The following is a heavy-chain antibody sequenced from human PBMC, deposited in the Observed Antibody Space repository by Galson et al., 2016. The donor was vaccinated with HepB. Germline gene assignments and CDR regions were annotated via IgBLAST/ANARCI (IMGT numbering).Heavy chain of an antibody. J-gene: IGHJ3*02. Sequence: SLRLSCAASRFTVSSNYMSWVRQAPGKGLGWVSVFYSGDTTYYAASVKGRFTISRDNSKNTLYLQMNSLRAEDTAVYYCASIVYWGGAYDIWGQGTMVTVSS. D-gene: IGHD3-16*01. CDR3: ASIVYWGGAYDI. CDR2: FYSGDTT. CDR1: RFTVSSNY. V-gene: IGHV3-53*01.